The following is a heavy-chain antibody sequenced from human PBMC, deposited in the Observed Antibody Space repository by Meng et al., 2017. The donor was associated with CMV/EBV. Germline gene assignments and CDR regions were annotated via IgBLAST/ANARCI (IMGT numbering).Heavy chain of an antibody. V-gene: IGHV3-20*04. CDR1: GFTFDDYG. D-gene: IGHD1-26*01. CDR2: INWNGGST. Sequence: GESLKISCAASGFTFDDYGMSWVRQAPGKGLEWVSGINWNGGSTGYADSVKGRFTISRDNAKNSLYLQMNSLRAEDTALYYCARDYGSYYPLYYYYGMDVRGQGTTVTVSS. J-gene: IGHJ6*02. CDR3: ARDYGSYYPLYYYYGMDV.